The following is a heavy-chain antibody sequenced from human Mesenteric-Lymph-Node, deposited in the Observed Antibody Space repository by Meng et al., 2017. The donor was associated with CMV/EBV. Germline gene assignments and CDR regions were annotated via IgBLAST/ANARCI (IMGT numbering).Heavy chain of an antibody. Sequence: GESLKISCAASGFTFSSYAMSWVRQAPGKGLEWVSAISGSGGSTYYADSVKGRFTISRDNSKNTLYLQMNSLRAEDTAVYYCARGDLMGLQGYYFDYWGQGTLVTVSS. D-gene: IGHD2-8*01. V-gene: IGHV3-23*01. CDR1: GFTFSSYA. J-gene: IGHJ4*02. CDR2: ISGSGGST. CDR3: ARGDLMGLQGYYFDY.